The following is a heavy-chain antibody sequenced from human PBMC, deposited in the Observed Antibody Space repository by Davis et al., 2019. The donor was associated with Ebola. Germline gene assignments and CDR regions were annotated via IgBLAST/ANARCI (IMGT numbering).Heavy chain of an antibody. CDR3: ARKIAGSRPFDY. V-gene: IGHV3-23*01. CDR2: LSGSGGLS. Sequence: GGSLRLSCAASGYTFRIHAMTWVRQAPGKGLEWVSALSGSGGLSYYADSVKCRFTISRDNSKNTLYLQMDSLTAEDTAVYYCARKIAGSRPFDYWGQGTLVTVSS. D-gene: IGHD1-26*01. CDR1: GYTFRIHA. J-gene: IGHJ4*02.